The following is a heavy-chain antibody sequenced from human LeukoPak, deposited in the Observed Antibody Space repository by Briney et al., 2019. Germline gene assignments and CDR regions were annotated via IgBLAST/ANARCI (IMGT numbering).Heavy chain of an antibody. Sequence: GGSLRLSCAAPGFVFSASYMSWVRKAPGKGLEWVATIKPDGSEKYHVDSVSGRFTISRDNTNDSLFLQMNSLRVDDTAVYYFVRGGPYRAVPLGQGTLVNVS. CDR1: GFVFSASY. CDR2: IKPDGSEK. CDR3: VRGGPYRAVP. J-gene: IGHJ5*02. V-gene: IGHV3-7*04. D-gene: IGHD1-14*01.